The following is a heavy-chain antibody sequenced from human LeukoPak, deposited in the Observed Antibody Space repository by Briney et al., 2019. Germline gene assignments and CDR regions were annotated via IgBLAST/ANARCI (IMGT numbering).Heavy chain of an antibody. CDR2: IYYSGST. Sequence: SETLSLTCTVSGGSISGYYWSWIRQPPGKGLEWIGYIYYSGSTNYNPSLKSRVTISVDTSKNQFSLKLSSVTAADTAVYYCARGAPYDFWSGYFFDYWGQGTPVTVSS. D-gene: IGHD3-3*01. V-gene: IGHV4-59*01. J-gene: IGHJ4*02. CDR3: ARGAPYDFWSGYFFDY. CDR1: GGSISGYY.